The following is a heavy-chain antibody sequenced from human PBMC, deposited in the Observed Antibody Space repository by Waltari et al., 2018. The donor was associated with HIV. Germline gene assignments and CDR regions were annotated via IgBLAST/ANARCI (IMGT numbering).Heavy chain of an antibody. V-gene: IGHV3-33*01. CDR2: IWYDGSNK. CDR1: GSTLRSYG. CDR3: ARRGVLTYYYTMDV. J-gene: IGHJ6*02. Sequence: QVQLVESGGGVVQPGRSLRLSCAAPGSTLRSYGMHWVRQAPGKGLEWVAVIWYDGSNKYYADSVKGRFSISRDNSKNTLYLQMNSLRAEDTAVYFCARRGVLTYYYTMDVWGQGTTVTVSS. D-gene: IGHD3-10*01.